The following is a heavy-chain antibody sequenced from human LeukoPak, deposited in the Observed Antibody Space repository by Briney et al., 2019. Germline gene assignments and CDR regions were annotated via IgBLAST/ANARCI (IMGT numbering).Heavy chain of an antibody. CDR1: GFSFSNFW. CDR2: INPDGTAA. V-gene: IGHV3-74*01. Sequence: PGGSLRLSCAASGFSFSNFWMHWVRQAPGMGLVWVSQINPDGTAALYADSVKGRFTISRDNAKNTLYLQMNTLRVDDTAVYYCAKGSNFAFDNWGQGILVTVSS. D-gene: IGHD1-1*01. CDR3: AKGSNFAFDN. J-gene: IGHJ4*02.